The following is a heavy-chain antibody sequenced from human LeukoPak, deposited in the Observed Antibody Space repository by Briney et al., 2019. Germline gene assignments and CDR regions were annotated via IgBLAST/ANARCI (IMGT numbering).Heavy chain of an antibody. CDR1: GFTFSSYE. CDR2: ISSSGSTI. D-gene: IGHD2-15*01. J-gene: IGHJ4*02. CDR3: ARADVAATFDY. Sequence: GGSLRLSCAASGFTFSSYEMNWVRQAPGKGLEWVSYISSSGSTIYYADSVKGRFTISRDNAKNSLYLQMNSLRAEDTAVYYCARADVAATFDYWGQGTLVTVSS. V-gene: IGHV3-48*03.